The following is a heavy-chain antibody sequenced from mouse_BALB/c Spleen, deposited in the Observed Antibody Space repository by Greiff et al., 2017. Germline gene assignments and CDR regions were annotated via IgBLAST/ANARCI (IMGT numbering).Heavy chain of an antibody. CDR1: GYSITSDYA. D-gene: IGHD2-1*01. CDR2: ISYSGST. CDR3: ARFETYYGNYGYYFDY. V-gene: IGHV3-2*02. Sequence: EVQLQQSGPGLVKPSQSLSLTCTVTGYSITSDYAWNWIRQFPGNKLEWMGYISYSGSTSYNPSLKSRISITRDTSKNQFFLQLNSVTTEDTATYYCARFETYYGNYGYYFDYWGQGTTLTVSS. J-gene: IGHJ2*01.